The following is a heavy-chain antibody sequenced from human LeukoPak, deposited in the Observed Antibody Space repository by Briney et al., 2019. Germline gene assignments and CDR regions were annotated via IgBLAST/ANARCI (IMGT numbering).Heavy chain of an antibody. D-gene: IGHD5-18*01. Sequence: ASVKVSCKASGYTFTSYYMHWVRQAPGQGLEWMGIINPSGGSTSYAQKFQGRVTITADKSTSTAYMELSSLRSEDTAVYYCAREAIQLWLLDYWGQGTLVTVSS. V-gene: IGHV1-46*01. CDR2: INPSGGST. J-gene: IGHJ4*02. CDR1: GYTFTSYY. CDR3: AREAIQLWLLDY.